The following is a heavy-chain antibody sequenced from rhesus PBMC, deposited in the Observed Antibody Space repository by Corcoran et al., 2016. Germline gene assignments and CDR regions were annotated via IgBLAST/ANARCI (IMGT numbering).Heavy chain of an antibody. CDR2: IYGIGGST. V-gene: IGHV4-160*01. CDR1: GGSISSNY. Sequence: QVQLQESGPGLVKPSETLSLTCAVSGGSISSNYWSWIRQAPGKGLEWIGRIYGIGGSTDYNPALTSRVTISTYTSKNQFSLKLSSVTAADTAVYYWARVAAAAGTGYFDYWGQGVLVTVSS. J-gene: IGHJ4*01. D-gene: IGHD6-25*01. CDR3: ARVAAAAGTGYFDY.